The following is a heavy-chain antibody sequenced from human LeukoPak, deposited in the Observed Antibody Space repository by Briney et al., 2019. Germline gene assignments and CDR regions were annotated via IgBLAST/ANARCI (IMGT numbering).Heavy chain of an antibody. Sequence: SETLSLTCTVSGGSISSYYWSWIRQPPGKGLEWVGYIYYSGGTNYNPSLKSRVTISVDTSKNQFSLKLSSVTAADTAVYYCASTRYGTFDYWGQGTLVTVSS. CDR3: ASTRYGTFDY. V-gene: IGHV4-59*01. CDR2: IYYSGGT. CDR1: GGSISSYY. D-gene: IGHD1-1*01. J-gene: IGHJ4*02.